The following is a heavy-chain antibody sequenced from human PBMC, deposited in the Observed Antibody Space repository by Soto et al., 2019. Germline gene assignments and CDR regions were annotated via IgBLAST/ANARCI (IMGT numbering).Heavy chain of an antibody. D-gene: IGHD3-10*01. CDR2: IYYSGST. Sequence: TLSLTCTVSGGSISSGGYYWSWIRQHPGKGLEWIGYIYYSGSTYYNPSLKSRVTISVDTSKNQFSLKLSSVTAADTAVYYCARDHGRNYYGSGSYGSWFDPWGQGTLVTVSS. CDR1: GGSISSGGYY. J-gene: IGHJ5*02. CDR3: ARDHGRNYYGSGSYGSWFDP. V-gene: IGHV4-31*03.